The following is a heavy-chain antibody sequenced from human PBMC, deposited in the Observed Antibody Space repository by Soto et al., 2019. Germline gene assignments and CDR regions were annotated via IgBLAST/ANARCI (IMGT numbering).Heavy chain of an antibody. CDR3: ARVSASSMLRGVVIN. D-gene: IGHD3-10*01. CDR2: IYHSGNT. Sequence: SETLSLTCAFSGGSISSDNWWSWVRQPPGKGLEWIGEIYHSGNTNYNPSLKSRVTISVDKSKNQLSLKVTSVTAADTAVYYCARVSASSMLRGVVINWGQGTLVTVSS. CDR1: GGSISSDNW. J-gene: IGHJ4*02. V-gene: IGHV4-4*02.